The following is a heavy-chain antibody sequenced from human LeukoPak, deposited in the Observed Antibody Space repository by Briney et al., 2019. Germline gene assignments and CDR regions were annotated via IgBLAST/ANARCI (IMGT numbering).Heavy chain of an antibody. CDR2: TNPSVGST. CDR1: GYIFTSYY. Sequence: GASVKVSCKTSGYIFTSYYMHWVRQAPGQGPEWMGMTNPSVGSTTYAQKFQGRVTMTRDTSTSTIYMEVSSLRSEDTAVYYCARDNSALLAFDIWGQGTMVTVSS. CDR3: ARDNSALLAFDI. D-gene: IGHD2-21*01. J-gene: IGHJ3*02. V-gene: IGHV1-46*01.